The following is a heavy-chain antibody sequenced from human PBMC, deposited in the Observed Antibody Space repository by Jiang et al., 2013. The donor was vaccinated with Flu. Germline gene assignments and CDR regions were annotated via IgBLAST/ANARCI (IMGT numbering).Heavy chain of an antibody. D-gene: IGHD4-17*01. CDR1: GGSISSYY. CDR3: ARSRRYGADYYGMDV. Sequence: GPGLVKPSETLSLTCTVSGGSISSYYWSWIRQPPGKGLEWIGYIYYSGSTNYNPSLKSRVTISVDTPKNQFSLKLSSVTAADTAVYYCARSRRYGADYYGMDVWGQGTTVTVSS. V-gene: IGHV4-59*13. J-gene: IGHJ6*02. CDR2: IYYSGST.